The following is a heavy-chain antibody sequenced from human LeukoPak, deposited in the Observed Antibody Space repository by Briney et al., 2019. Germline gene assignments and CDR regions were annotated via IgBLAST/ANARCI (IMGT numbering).Heavy chain of an antibody. V-gene: IGHV1-2*02. D-gene: IGHD3-10*01. J-gene: IGHJ6*02. CDR1: GYTFTGYY. CDR2: INPNSGGT. CDR3: ATGGVLLWFGVYGMDV. Sequence: ASVKVSCKASGYTFTGYYMPWVRQAPGPGLEWMGWINPNSGGTNYAQKFQGRVTMTRDTSISTAYMELSRLRSDDTAVYYCATGGVLLWFGVYGMDVWGQGTTVTVSS.